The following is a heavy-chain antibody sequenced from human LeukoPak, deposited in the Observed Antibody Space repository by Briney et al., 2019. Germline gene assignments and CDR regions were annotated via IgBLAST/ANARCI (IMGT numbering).Heavy chain of an antibody. Sequence: ASVKVSCKASGYTFTGYYMHWMRQAPGQGLEWMGRINPNSGGTNYAQKFQGRVTMTRDTSISTAYMEMSRLRSDDTAVYYCARLRLGAGGYFDYWGQGTLVTVSS. J-gene: IGHJ4*02. V-gene: IGHV1-2*06. CDR2: INPNSGGT. CDR1: GYTFTGYY. CDR3: ARLRLGAGGYFDY. D-gene: IGHD3-16*01.